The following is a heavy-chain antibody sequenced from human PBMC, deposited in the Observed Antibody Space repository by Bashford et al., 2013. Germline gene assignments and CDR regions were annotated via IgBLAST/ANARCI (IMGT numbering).Heavy chain of an antibody. CDR2: IDPNTGGT. D-gene: IGHD1-26*01. J-gene: IGHJ4*02. Sequence: WVRQAPGQGLEWMGWIDPNTGGTNYAQKFQGRVTMTSDTSISTAYMEVSRLTFDDTAMYYCARDWYSGSSDYCDYWGQGTLVTVSS. CDR3: ARDWYSGSSDYCDY. V-gene: IGHV1-2*02.